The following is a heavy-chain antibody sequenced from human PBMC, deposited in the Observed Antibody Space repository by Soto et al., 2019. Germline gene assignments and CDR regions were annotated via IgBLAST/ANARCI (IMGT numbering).Heavy chain of an antibody. J-gene: IGHJ4*02. CDR1: GGAISGRSNY. CDR3: ARRHSATWLFDY. Sequence: QLQLRASGPGLLKPSETLSLTCAVSGGAISGRSNYWGWIRQPPGKGLEYIGSIYSGGSTYYNPSLKSRVTLSVDATQNQFSLRLNYVTAADTAVYYCARRHSATWLFDYWGLGTLVTVYS. CDR2: IYSGGST. V-gene: IGHV4-39*01. D-gene: IGHD3-9*01.